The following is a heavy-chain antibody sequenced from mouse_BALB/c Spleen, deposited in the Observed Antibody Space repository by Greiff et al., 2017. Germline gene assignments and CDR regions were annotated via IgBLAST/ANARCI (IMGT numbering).Heavy chain of an antibody. Sequence: VQRVESGPGLVAPSQSLSITCTVSGFSLSRYSVHWVRQPPGKGLEWLGVIWAGGSTNYNSALMSRLSISKDNSKSQVFLKMNSLQTDDTAMYYCARSSPYYYGSSPYYFDYWGQGTTLTVSS. D-gene: IGHD1-1*01. J-gene: IGHJ2*01. CDR3: ARSSPYYYGSSPYYFDY. CDR2: IWAGGST. V-gene: IGHV2-9*02. CDR1: GFSLSRYS.